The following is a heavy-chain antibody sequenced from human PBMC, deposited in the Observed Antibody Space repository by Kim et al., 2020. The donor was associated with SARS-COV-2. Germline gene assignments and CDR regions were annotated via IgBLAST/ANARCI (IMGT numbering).Heavy chain of an antibody. CDR2: ISSGGGIT. Sequence: GGSLRLSCSASGFTFSSYAMSWVRQAPGKGLEWVSAISSGGGITYYGDSVRGRFTISRDNSENTLYLQMNSLRAEDTALYYCASLPLRGGSYMDVWGRETTVTVSS. J-gene: IGHJ6*03. CDR3: ASLPLRGGSYMDV. D-gene: IGHD4-17*01. CDR1: GFTFSSYA. V-gene: IGHV3-23*01.